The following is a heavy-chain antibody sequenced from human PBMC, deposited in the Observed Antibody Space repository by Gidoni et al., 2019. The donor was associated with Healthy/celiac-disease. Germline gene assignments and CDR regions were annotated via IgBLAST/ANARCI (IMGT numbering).Heavy chain of an antibody. CDR3: ATYPHPPPLDAFDI. D-gene: IGHD2-2*02. Sequence: QVQLVESGGGVVKPGRSLRLSCAASGFTFSSYGMHWVRQAPGKGLEWVAVIWYDGSNKYYADSVKGRFTSSRDNSKNTLYLQMNSLRAEDTAVYYCATYPHPPPLDAFDIWGQGTMVTVSS. V-gene: IGHV3-33*01. CDR1: GFTFSSYG. J-gene: IGHJ3*02. CDR2: IWYDGSNK.